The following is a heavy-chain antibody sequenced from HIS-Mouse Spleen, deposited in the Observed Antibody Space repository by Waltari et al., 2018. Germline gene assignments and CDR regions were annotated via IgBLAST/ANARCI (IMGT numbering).Heavy chain of an antibody. J-gene: IGHJ2*01. D-gene: IGHD6-13*01. Sequence: QLQLQESGPGLVKPSETLSLNCTVSGGSISSSSYYWSWIRQPPGKGLEWIGSIYYSGSTYYNPSLKSRVTISVDTSKNQFSLKLSSVTAADTAVYYCAREIPYSSSWYDWYFDLWGRGTLVTVSS. CDR1: GGSISSSSYY. CDR2: IYYSGST. V-gene: IGHV4-39*07. CDR3: AREIPYSSSWYDWYFDL.